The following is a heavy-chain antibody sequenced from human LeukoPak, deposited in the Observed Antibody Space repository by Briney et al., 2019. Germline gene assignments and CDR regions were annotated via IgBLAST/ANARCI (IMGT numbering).Heavy chain of an antibody. D-gene: IGHD5-18*01. CDR1: GYIFTSYY. CDR3: ARRGYSYGSAYYYYYYMDV. CDR2: INPSGGST. J-gene: IGHJ6*03. V-gene: IGHV1-46*01. Sequence: GASVKVSCKASGYIFTSYYMHWVRQAPGQGLEWMGIINPSGGSTSYAQKFQGRVTMTRDMSTSTVYMELSSLRSEDTAVYYCARRGYSYGSAYYYYYYMDVWGKGTTVTVSS.